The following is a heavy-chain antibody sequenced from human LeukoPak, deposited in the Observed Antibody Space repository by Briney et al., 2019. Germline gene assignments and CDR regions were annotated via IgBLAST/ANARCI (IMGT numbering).Heavy chain of an antibody. CDR2: ISSSGGST. CDR3: AKFSPTPLLNYYYYGMDV. CDR1: GFTFSSYA. Sequence: GGSLRLSCSASGFTFSSYAMHWVRQAPGKGLEYVSDISSSGGSTYYADLVKGRFTISRDNSKNTLYLQMNSLRAEDTAVYYCAKFSPTPLLNYYYYGMDVWGQGTTVTVSS. D-gene: IGHD3-3*01. J-gene: IGHJ6*02. V-gene: IGHV3-64*04.